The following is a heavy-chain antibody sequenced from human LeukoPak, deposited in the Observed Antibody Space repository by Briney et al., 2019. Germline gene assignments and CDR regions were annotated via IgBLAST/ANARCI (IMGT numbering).Heavy chain of an antibody. J-gene: IGHJ3*02. CDR3: ARDGAYSSGWYSFGAFDI. CDR1: GYTFISYA. Sequence: ASVKVSCKSSGYTFISYAMHWVRQAPGQRLEWMGWMNAGNGNTKYSQKFQGRVTITRDTSASTAYMELSSLKSEDMAVYYCARDGAYSSGWYSFGAFDIWGQGTMVTVSS. V-gene: IGHV1-3*03. D-gene: IGHD6-19*01. CDR2: MNAGNGNT.